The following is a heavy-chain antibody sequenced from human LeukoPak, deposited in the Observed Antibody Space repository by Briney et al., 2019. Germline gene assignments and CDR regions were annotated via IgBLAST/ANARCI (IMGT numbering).Heavy chain of an antibody. V-gene: IGHV3-33*06. D-gene: IGHD6-13*01. Sequence: PGGSLRLSCAASGFTFSSYGMHWVRQAPGKGLEWVAVIWYDGSKKYYADSVKGRFTISRDNSKNTLYLQMNSLRAEDTAVYYCAKGLPIAAAGLFDYWGQGTLVTVSS. J-gene: IGHJ4*02. CDR3: AKGLPIAAAGLFDY. CDR1: GFTFSSYG. CDR2: IWYDGSKK.